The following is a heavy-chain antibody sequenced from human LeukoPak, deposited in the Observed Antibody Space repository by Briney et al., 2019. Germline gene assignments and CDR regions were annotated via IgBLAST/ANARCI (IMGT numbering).Heavy chain of an antibody. D-gene: IGHD1-26*01. Sequence: ASVKVSCKASGYTFTSYYTHWVRQAPGQGLEWMGIINPSGGSTSYAQKFQGRVTMTRDTSTSTVYMELSSLRSEDTAVYYCAAEWELLSFQHWGQGTLVTVSS. CDR3: AAEWELLSFQH. CDR2: INPSGGST. CDR1: GYTFTSYY. V-gene: IGHV1-46*01. J-gene: IGHJ1*01.